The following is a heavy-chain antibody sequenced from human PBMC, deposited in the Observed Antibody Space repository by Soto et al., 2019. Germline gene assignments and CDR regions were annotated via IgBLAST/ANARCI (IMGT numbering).Heavy chain of an antibody. Sequence: SETLSLPCTVSGGSISSYYWSWIRQPPGKGLEWIGYIYYSGSTNYNPSLNSRVTISVDTSKNQFSLKLSSVTAAETAVYYCARVWGGAFDIWGQGTMVTVSS. CDR3: ARVWGGAFDI. V-gene: IGHV4-59*01. CDR2: IYYSGST. J-gene: IGHJ3*02. D-gene: IGHD3-10*01. CDR1: GGSISSYY.